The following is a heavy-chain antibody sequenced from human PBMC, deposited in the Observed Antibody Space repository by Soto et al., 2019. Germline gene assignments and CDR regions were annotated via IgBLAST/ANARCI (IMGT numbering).Heavy chain of an antibody. Sequence: GGSLRLSCAASGFTFSSYCMTWVRQAPGKGLEWVSAISGSGGSTYYPDSVKGRFTISRDNSKNTVNLQMNSLRAEDTAVYYCAKSDCSGGSCYSGFDYWGQGTLVTVSS. V-gene: IGHV3-23*01. J-gene: IGHJ4*02. CDR2: ISGSGGST. CDR3: AKSDCSGGSCYSGFDY. CDR1: GFTFSSYC. D-gene: IGHD2-15*01.